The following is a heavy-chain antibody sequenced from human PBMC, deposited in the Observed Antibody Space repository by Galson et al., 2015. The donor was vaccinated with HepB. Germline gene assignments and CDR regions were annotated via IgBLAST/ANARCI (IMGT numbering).Heavy chain of an antibody. Sequence: SLRLSCAASGFTFSSYSMNWVRQAPGKGLEWVSYISSSSSTIYYADSVKGRFTTSRDNSKNSLSLQMNSLRIEDTALYYCAKDIRVYSYNYVWDYWGQGTLVTVSS. CDR2: ISSSSSTI. D-gene: IGHD5-24*01. V-gene: IGHV3-48*04. CDR3: AKDIRVYSYNYVWDY. J-gene: IGHJ4*02. CDR1: GFTFSSYS.